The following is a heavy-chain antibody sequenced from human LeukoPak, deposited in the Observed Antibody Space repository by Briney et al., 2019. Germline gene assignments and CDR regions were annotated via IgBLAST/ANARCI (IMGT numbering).Heavy chain of an antibody. CDR3: ARYMTTVTTRDAFDI. D-gene: IGHD4-17*01. Sequence: PSETLSLTCTVSGGSISSYYRSWIRQPAGKGLEWVWRIYTSGCTNYNPSLKSRVTMSVDTSKNQFYLKLRSVTAADTAVYYCARYMTTVTTRDAFDIWGQGTMVTVSS. V-gene: IGHV4-4*07. J-gene: IGHJ3*02. CDR2: IYTSGCT. CDR1: GGSISSYY.